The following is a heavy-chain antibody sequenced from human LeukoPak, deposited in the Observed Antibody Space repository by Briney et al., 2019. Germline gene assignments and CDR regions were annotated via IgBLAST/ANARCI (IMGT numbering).Heavy chain of an antibody. D-gene: IGHD3-22*01. Sequence: ASVKTSCKASGYTFTSYGISWVRQAPGQGLEWMGWISAYNGNTNYAQKLQGRVTMTTDTSTSTAYMELRSLRSDDTAVYYCARGDSSGYYSKTVNWFDPWGQGTLVTVSS. CDR2: ISAYNGNT. V-gene: IGHV1-18*01. CDR3: ARGDSSGYYSKTVNWFDP. CDR1: GYTFTSYG. J-gene: IGHJ5*02.